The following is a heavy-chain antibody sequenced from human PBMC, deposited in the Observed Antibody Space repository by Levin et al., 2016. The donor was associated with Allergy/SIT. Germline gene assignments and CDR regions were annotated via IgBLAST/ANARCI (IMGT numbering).Heavy chain of an antibody. J-gene: IGHJ5*02. CDR2: INSDGSGT. D-gene: IGHD3-22*01. CDR3: ARDPDYYYDAYYYP. Sequence: VRQMPGKGLVWVSRINSDGSGTNYADSVKGRFTISRDNAKNTLYLQMNSLRAEDTAVYYCARDPDYYYDAYYYPWGQGTLVTVSS. V-gene: IGHV3-74*01.